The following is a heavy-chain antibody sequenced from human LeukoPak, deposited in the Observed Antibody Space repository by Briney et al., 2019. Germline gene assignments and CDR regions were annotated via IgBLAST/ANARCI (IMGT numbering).Heavy chain of an antibody. J-gene: IGHJ4*02. CDR2: VRSKADSYAT. Sequence: GGSLRLSCAASGFTFRGSIMHWVRQASGKGLEGVGRVRSKADSYATEYAASVKGRFTISRDDSKNTAYLQMNSLRAEDTAVYYCAKDHSLVTEVAATDWGQGTLVTVSS. CDR1: GFTFRGSI. CDR3: AKDHSLVTEVAATD. V-gene: IGHV3-73*01. D-gene: IGHD2-15*01.